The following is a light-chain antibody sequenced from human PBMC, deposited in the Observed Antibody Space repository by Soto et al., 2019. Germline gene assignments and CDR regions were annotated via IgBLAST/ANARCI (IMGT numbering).Light chain of an antibody. Sequence: DIQMTQSPSSLSASVGDRVTITCQASQDISNYLNWYQQKQGKAPKLLIYDASYLETGVPSRFSGSGSGTDFSFTISSLQPEDVATYYCQQYDNLPPYTFGQGTKLAIK. CDR3: QQYDNLPPYT. J-gene: IGKJ2*01. CDR2: DAS. CDR1: QDISNY. V-gene: IGKV1-33*01.